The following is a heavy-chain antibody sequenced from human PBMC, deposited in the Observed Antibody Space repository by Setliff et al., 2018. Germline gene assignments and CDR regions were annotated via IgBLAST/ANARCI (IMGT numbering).Heavy chain of an antibody. Sequence: SETLSLTCDVFGGSFSGYFWAWIRQSPGKGLEWIGDVNDSGGANYKPSLKSRLTISRDTSKNQLSLNLSSVTAADTAVYYCARGRYYGSGSYSLWGQGTLVTVSS. V-gene: IGHV4-34*01. CDR2: VNDSGGA. CDR1: GGSFSGYF. J-gene: IGHJ4*02. CDR3: ARGRYYGSGSYSL. D-gene: IGHD3-10*01.